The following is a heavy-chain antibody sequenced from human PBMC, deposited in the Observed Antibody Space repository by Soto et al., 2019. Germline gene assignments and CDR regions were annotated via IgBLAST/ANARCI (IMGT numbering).Heavy chain of an antibody. D-gene: IGHD2-2*01. CDR2: MYYSGST. J-gene: IGHJ4*02. CDR1: GGSISSTTYY. Sequence: SETLSLTCTVSGGSISSTTYYWGWIRQPPGKGLEWIGSMYYSGSTYYNPSLKSRVTISVDTSKNQFSLKLSSVTAADTGVYYCASPYATSWLGFNYWGQGTLVTVSS. V-gene: IGHV4-39*01. CDR3: ASPYATSWLGFNY.